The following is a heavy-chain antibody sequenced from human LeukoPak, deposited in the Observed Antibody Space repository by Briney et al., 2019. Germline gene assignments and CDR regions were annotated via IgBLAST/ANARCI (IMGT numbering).Heavy chain of an antibody. Sequence: ASVKVSCKASGYTFTSYYMHWVRQAPGQGLEWMGIINPSGGSTSYAQKFQGRVTMTRDMSTSTAYMELSRLRADDTAVYYCARGRLRGPDAFDIWGQGTMVTVSS. V-gene: IGHV1-46*01. D-gene: IGHD3-10*01. CDR3: ARGRLRGPDAFDI. CDR2: INPSGGST. CDR1: GYTFTSYY. J-gene: IGHJ3*02.